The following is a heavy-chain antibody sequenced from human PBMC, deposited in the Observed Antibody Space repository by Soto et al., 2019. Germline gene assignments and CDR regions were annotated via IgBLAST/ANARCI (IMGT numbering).Heavy chain of an antibody. CDR1: GISFRSYA. CDR2: IYYDGSNE. V-gene: IGHV3-30-3*01. Sequence: QVQLVESGGGVVQPGRSLRLFCAASGISFRSYAMHWVRQAPGKGLEWVAVIYYDGSNEYYADSVKGRFTISRDNSKNTLYLEMNSLRGEDTAVYYCASRGYFDNWGQGTLVTVSS. D-gene: IGHD3-10*01. J-gene: IGHJ4*02. CDR3: ASRGYFDN.